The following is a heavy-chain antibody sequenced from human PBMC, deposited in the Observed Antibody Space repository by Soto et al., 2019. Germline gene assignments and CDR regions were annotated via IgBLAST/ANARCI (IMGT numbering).Heavy chain of an antibody. CDR3: AREALEDIVLMVYATPRSGGGMDV. V-gene: IGHV1-69*13. CDR1: GGTFSSYA. D-gene: IGHD2-8*01. CDR2: IIPIFGTA. Sequence: SVKVSCQASGGTFSSYAISWVRQAPGQGVEWMGRIIPIFGTASYAQKFQGRVTITADESTSTAYMELSSLRSEDTAVYYCAREALEDIVLMVYATPRSGGGMDVWGQGTTVTVSS. J-gene: IGHJ6*02.